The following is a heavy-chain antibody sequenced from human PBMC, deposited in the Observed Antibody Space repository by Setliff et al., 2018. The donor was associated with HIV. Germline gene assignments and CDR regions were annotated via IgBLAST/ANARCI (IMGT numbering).Heavy chain of an antibody. CDR1: GFTFGDYA. D-gene: IGHD4-4*01. Sequence: PGESLKISCTTSGFTFGDYAMTWVRQAPGKGLEWVGFIRSKAYGGTTEYAASVKGRFTISRDDSKSIAYLQMNSLKTEDTAVYYCTRRTTVTSTYFDSWGQGTLVTVSS. J-gene: IGHJ4*02. CDR2: IRSKAYGGTT. CDR3: TRRTTVTSTYFDS. V-gene: IGHV3-49*04.